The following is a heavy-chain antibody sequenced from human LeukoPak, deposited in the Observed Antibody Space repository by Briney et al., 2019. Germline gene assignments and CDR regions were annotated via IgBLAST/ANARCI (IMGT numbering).Heavy chain of an antibody. V-gene: IGHV4-31*03. CDR3: AKDSASSGWYLAVFDI. CDR2: ISYSGSS. CDR1: GGSISSGGYS. J-gene: IGHJ3*02. D-gene: IGHD6-19*01. Sequence: PSETLSLTCTVSGGSISSGGYSWSWIRQHPGKGLEWIGYISYSGSSYYNSSLKSRVTISVDTSKNQFSLKLSSVTAADTAVYYCAKDSASSGWYLAVFDIWGQGTMVTVSS.